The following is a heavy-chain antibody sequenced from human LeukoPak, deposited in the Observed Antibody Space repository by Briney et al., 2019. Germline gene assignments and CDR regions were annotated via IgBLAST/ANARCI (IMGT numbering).Heavy chain of an antibody. CDR2: IKQDGREK. CDR3: ARVEDYDILTGFDY. V-gene: IGHV3-7*01. J-gene: IGHJ4*02. CDR1: GFTFSDYA. Sequence: PGGSLRLSCVASGFTFSDYAMNWVRQAPGKGLEWVANIKQDGREKYYVDSVKGRFTISRDNAKNSLYLQMNSLRAEDTAVYYCARVEDYDILTGFDYWGQGTLVTVSS. D-gene: IGHD3-9*01.